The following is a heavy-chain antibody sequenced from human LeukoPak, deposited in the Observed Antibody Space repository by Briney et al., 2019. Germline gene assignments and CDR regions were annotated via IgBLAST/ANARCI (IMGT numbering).Heavy chain of an antibody. D-gene: IGHD3-22*01. V-gene: IGHV4-59*01. CDR2: IYYSGST. Sequence: SETLSLTCTVSGGSISSYYWSWIRQPPGKGLEWIGYIYYSGSTNYNPSLKSRVTISVDTSKNQFSLKLSSVTAADTAVYYCARGRYYYDNSGYNWFDPWGQGTLVTVSS. CDR3: ARGRYYYDNSGYNWFDP. CDR1: GGSISSYY. J-gene: IGHJ5*02.